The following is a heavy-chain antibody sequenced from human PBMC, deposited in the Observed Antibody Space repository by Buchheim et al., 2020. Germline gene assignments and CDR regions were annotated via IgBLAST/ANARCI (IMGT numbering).Heavy chain of an antibody. CDR3: AREISYSSSSNYYYYMDV. Sequence: VQLLESGGGVVQPGRSLRLSCAASGFTFSSYAMHWVRQAPGKGLEWVAVISYDGSNKYYADSVKGRFTISRDNAKNSLYLQMNSLRAEDTAVYYCAREISYSSSSNYYYYMDVWGKGTT. D-gene: IGHD6-6*01. CDR1: GFTFSSYA. CDR2: ISYDGSNK. V-gene: IGHV3-30-3*01. J-gene: IGHJ6*03.